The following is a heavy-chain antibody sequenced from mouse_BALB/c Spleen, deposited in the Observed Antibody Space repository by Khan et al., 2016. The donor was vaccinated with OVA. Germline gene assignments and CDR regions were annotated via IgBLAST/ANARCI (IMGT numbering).Heavy chain of an antibody. CDR3: ARDGDYYWYCDV. V-gene: IGHV3-6*02. CDR2: ISYDGSN. Sequence: EVQLQESGPGLVKPSQSLSLTCSVTGYSITSGYYWNWIRQFPGNKLEWMGYISYDGSNNYNPSLKNRISLTRDTSKNQFFLKLTSVTTEDTATYDCARDGDYYWYCDVWGAGTTVTVS. D-gene: IGHD2-13*01. CDR1: GYSITSGYY. J-gene: IGHJ1*01.